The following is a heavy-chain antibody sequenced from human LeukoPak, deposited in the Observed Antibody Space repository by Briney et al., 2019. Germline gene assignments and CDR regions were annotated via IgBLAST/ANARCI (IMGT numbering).Heavy chain of an antibody. Sequence: PWGSLRLSCAASGFTVSNNYMSWVRQAPGKGLEWVSVIYSGNSKYYADSVTGRFTISRDNSKNTVYLQMNSLRVEDTAVYYCARDFECSGGSCYSAYWGQGTLVTVSS. CDR3: ARDFECSGGSCYSAY. CDR2: IYSGNSK. D-gene: IGHD2-15*01. V-gene: IGHV3-53*01. CDR1: GFTVSNNY. J-gene: IGHJ4*02.